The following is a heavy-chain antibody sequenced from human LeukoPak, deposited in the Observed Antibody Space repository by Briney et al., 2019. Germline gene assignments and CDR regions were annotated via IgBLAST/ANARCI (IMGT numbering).Heavy chain of an antibody. V-gene: IGHV3-7*01. Sequence: GGSLRLSCAASGFTFTDYLMTWVRQPPGKGLEWVADIKADGSEKYYVASVKGRFTILRDNAKNSLYLQMNSLRAEDTAVYYCARDHLYYDISGPRFDYWGQGTRVTVSS. CDR2: IKADGSEK. J-gene: IGHJ4*02. CDR3: ARDHLYYDISGPRFDY. D-gene: IGHD3-9*01. CDR1: GFTFTDYL.